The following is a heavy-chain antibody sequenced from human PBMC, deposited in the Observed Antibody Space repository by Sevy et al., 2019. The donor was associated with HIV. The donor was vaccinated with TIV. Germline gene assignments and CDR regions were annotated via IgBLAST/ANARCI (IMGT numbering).Heavy chain of an antibody. V-gene: IGHV1-24*01. J-gene: IGHJ4*02. Sequence: ASVKVSCKVSGSTLSKMAMHWVRQAPGKGLEWMATFDPEDAETIYTQKLQGRVTMTEDTSRDTAYMELSNLRSEDTAVYYCATTKDYYESSGEPFDYWGQGSLVTVSS. D-gene: IGHD3-22*01. CDR2: FDPEDAET. CDR3: ATTKDYYESSGEPFDY. CDR1: GSTLSKMA.